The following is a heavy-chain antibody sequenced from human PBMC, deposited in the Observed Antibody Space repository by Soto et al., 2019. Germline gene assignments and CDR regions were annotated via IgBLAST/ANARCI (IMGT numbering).Heavy chain of an antibody. CDR3: AKEYYHMVRGVHYFDY. Sequence: GGSLILSCVASGFTFSSYCMHWVRQAPGKGLEWVAVISYDGSNKYYADSVKGRFTISRDNSKNTLYLQMNSLRAEDTAVYYCAKEYYHMVRGVHYFDYWGQGTLVTVSS. D-gene: IGHD3-10*01. J-gene: IGHJ4*02. CDR1: GFTFSSYC. CDR2: ISYDGSNK. V-gene: IGHV3-30*18.